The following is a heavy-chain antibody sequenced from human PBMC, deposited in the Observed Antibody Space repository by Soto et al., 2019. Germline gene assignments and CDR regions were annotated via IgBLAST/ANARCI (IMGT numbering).Heavy chain of an antibody. CDR2: INQNGST. CDR3: ARLLRQQLVQYYYYYGMDV. D-gene: IGHD6-13*01. Sequence: PSETLSLTCAVYGGSFSGYYWSWIRQPPGKGLEWIGEINQNGSTNYNPSLKSRVTISVDTSKNQFSLKLSSVTAADTAVYYCARLLRQQLVQYYYYYGMDVWGQGTTVTVSS. J-gene: IGHJ6*02. V-gene: IGHV4-34*01. CDR1: GGSFSGYY.